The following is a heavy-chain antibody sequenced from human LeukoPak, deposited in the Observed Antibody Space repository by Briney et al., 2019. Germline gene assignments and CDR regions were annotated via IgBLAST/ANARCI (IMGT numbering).Heavy chain of an antibody. CDR1: GFTFSSYA. J-gene: IGHJ4*02. CDR2: ISYDGSNK. V-gene: IGHV3-30-3*01. D-gene: IGHD3-3*01. Sequence: GGSLRLSCAAPGFTFSSYAMHWVRQAPGKGLEWVAVISYDGSNKYYADSVKGRFTISRDNSKNTLYLQMDSLRAEDTAVYYCARDYDFWSGYYTPDYWGQGALVTVSS. CDR3: ARDYDFWSGYYTPDY.